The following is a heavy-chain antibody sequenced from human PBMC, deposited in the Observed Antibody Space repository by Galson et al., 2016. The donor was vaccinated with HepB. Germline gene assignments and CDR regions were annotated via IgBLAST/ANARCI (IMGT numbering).Heavy chain of an antibody. CDR3: ARQVAEFFGVSPYGMDV. V-gene: IGHV3-66*04. Sequence: SLRLSCAASGFTVSSNYMTWVRQPPGKGLEWVSVIYSGGTTFYADSVKGRFTISRDNSNNTLYLQMDSLRADDTAVYFCARQVAEFFGVSPYGMDVWGQGTTVTVSS. CDR1: GFTVSSNY. CDR2: IYSGGTT. D-gene: IGHD3-3*01. J-gene: IGHJ6*02.